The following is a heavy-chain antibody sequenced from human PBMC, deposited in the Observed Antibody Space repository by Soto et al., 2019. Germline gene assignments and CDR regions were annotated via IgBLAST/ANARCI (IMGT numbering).Heavy chain of an antibody. CDR3: ARDAPPVLDYWYFDL. V-gene: IGHV4-31*03. D-gene: IGHD3-16*01. CDR1: GGSISSGGYY. J-gene: IGHJ2*01. Sequence: QVQLQESGPGLVKPSQTLSLTCTVSGGSISSGGYYWSWIRQHPGKGLEWIGYIYYSGSTYYNPSLKSRVTISIDTSKNQFSLKLSSVTAADTAVYYGARDAPPVLDYWYFDLWGRGTLVTVSS. CDR2: IYYSGST.